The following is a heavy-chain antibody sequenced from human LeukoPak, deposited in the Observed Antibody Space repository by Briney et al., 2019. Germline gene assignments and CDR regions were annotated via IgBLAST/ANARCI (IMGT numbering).Heavy chain of an antibody. D-gene: IGHD2-15*01. V-gene: IGHV3-33*01. Sequence: GGSLRLSCAASGFVFGTYGMHWLRQAPGKGLEWVAVIWYDGSVKYYADSVKGRFTISRDNSKNTLFLQMNSLRVEDTALYYCARAVGPFDYWGQGTLVTVSS. J-gene: IGHJ4*02. CDR1: GFVFGTYG. CDR3: ARAVGPFDY. CDR2: IWYDGSVK.